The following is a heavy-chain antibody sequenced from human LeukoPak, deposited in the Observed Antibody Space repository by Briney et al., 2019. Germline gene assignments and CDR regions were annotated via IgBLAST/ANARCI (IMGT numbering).Heavy chain of an antibody. Sequence: SETLSLTCTVSGGSISSYFWSWIRQPPGKGLEWIGCIHYSGNTNHNPSLKSRVTISVDTSKNHFSLKLSSVTAADTAVYYCARASGYSGYDRAAECFQHWGQGTLVTVSS. CDR3: ARASGYSGYDRAAECFQH. CDR2: IHYSGNT. D-gene: IGHD5-12*01. J-gene: IGHJ1*01. V-gene: IGHV4-59*01. CDR1: GGSISSYF.